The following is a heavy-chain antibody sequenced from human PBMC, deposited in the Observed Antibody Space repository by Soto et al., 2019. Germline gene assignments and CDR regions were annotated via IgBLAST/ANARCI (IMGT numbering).Heavy chain of an antibody. V-gene: IGHV3-7*01. J-gene: IGHJ3*02. CDR1: GFTFSSYW. CDR2: IKEDGSEK. D-gene: IGHD2-2*01. Sequence: DVQLVESGGGLVQPGGSLRLSCAASGFTFSSYWMSWVRQAPGKGLEWVANIKEDGSEKSYVDAVKGRFTISRDNAKNSLYLQVDSLRAEDTAVYYCARGIVPVANDAFDIWGQGAMVTVSS. CDR3: ARGIVPVANDAFDI.